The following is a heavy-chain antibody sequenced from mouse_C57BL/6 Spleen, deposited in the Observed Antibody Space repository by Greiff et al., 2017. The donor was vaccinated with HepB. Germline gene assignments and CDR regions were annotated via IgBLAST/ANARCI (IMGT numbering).Heavy chain of an antibody. V-gene: IGHV1-7*01. Sequence: QVTLKVSGAELAKPGASVKLSCKASGYTFTSYWMHWVKQRPGQGLEWIGYINPSSGYTKYNQKFKDKATLTADKSSSTAYMQLSSLTYEDSAVYYCARSVITTVVDFDYWGQGTTLTVSS. CDR2: INPSSGYT. J-gene: IGHJ2*01. D-gene: IGHD1-1*01. CDR3: ARSVITTVVDFDY. CDR1: GYTFTSYW.